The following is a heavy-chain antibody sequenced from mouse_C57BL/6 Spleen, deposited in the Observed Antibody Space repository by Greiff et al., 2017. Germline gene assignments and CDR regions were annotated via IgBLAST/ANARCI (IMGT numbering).Heavy chain of an antibody. V-gene: IGHV5-2*01. D-gene: IGHD2-2*01. CDR1: EYEFPSHD. CDR3: ARQGEYGYYGYFDV. Sequence: EVQLQESGGGLVQPGESLKLSCESNEYEFPSHDMSWVRKTPEKRLELVAAINSDGGSTYYPDTMERRFIISRDNTKKTLYLQMSSLRSEGTALYYCARQGEYGYYGYFDVWGTGTTVTVSS. J-gene: IGHJ1*03. CDR2: INSDGGST.